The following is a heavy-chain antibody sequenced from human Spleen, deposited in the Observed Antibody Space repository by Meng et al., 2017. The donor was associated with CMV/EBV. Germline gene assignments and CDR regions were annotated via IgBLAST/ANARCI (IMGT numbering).Heavy chain of an antibody. CDR3: AREGCSGGSCYDVRVNPFDY. Sequence: GESLKISCAASGFTFSSYEMNWVRQAPGKGLEWVSYISSSGSTIYYADSVKGRFTISRDNAKNSLYLQMNSLRAEDTAVYYCAREGCSGGSCYDVRVNPFDYWGQGTLVTVSS. D-gene: IGHD2-15*01. V-gene: IGHV3-48*03. CDR1: GFTFSSYE. CDR2: ISSSGSTI. J-gene: IGHJ4*02.